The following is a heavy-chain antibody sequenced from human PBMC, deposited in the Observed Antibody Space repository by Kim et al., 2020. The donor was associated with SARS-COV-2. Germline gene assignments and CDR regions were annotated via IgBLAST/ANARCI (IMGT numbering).Heavy chain of an antibody. J-gene: IGHJ4*02. Sequence: SQTLSLTCAISGDNVSSNRAAWIWIRQSPSRGLEWLGRTFYRSKWYNDYPVSVESRITVNPDTSKNQFSLQLSSVTPEDTAVYYCARVVDGHIDYWGQGILVTVSS. V-gene: IGHV6-1*01. D-gene: IGHD5-12*01. CDR2: TFYRSKWYN. CDR1: GDNVSSNRAA. CDR3: ARVVDGHIDY.